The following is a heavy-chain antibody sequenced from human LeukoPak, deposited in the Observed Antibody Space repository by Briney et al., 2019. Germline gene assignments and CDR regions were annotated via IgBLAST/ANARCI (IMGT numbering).Heavy chain of an antibody. CDR1: EFTVSSNY. Sequence: GGSLRLSCAASEFTVSSNYMSWVRQAPGKGLEWVSVIYSGDSAYYADSVKGRFTISRDDSKNTLYLQMNSLRAEDTAVYYCARGHSNGYSNTDYWGQGTLVAVSS. D-gene: IGHD3-22*01. V-gene: IGHV3-66*01. CDR2: IYSGDSA. J-gene: IGHJ4*02. CDR3: ARGHSNGYSNTDY.